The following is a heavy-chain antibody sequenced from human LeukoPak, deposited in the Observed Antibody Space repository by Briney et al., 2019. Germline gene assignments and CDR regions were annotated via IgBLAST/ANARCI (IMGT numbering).Heavy chain of an antibody. V-gene: IGHV4-34*01. D-gene: IGHD6-13*01. Sequence: PSETLSLTCAVYGGSFSGYYWSWIRQPPGKGLEWIGEINHSGSTNYNPSLKSRVTISVDTSKNQFSLKLSSVTAADTAVYYCARDGRYSSSWSRIDYWGQGTLVTVSS. J-gene: IGHJ4*02. CDR2: INHSGST. CDR3: ARDGRYSSSWSRIDY. CDR1: GGSFSGYY.